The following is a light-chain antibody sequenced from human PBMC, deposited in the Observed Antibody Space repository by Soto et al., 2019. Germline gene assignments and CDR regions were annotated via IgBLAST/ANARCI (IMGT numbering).Light chain of an antibody. CDR3: QQYNTFPWT. V-gene: IGKV1-5*03. CDR1: QSISSW. CDR2: KAS. Sequence: DIQVTQSPSTLSASVGDRVTITCRASQSISSWLAWYQQKPGKAPKALIYKASSLESGVPSRFSGSESGTEFTLTISSLQPDDFATYYCQQYNTFPWTFGQGTKVDVK. J-gene: IGKJ1*01.